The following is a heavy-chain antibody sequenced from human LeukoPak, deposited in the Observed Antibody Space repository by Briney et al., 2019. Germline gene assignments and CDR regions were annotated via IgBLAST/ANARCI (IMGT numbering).Heavy chain of an antibody. D-gene: IGHD5-24*01. V-gene: IGHV1-2*02. J-gene: IGHJ4*02. CDR2: ITPSGGT. Sequence: ASVNVSCKASGYTFTSYAMHWVRHAPGQGLEWMGCITPSGGTNYPQKFQGRVAITRDTSITTAYMDLSRLTSDDTAVYYCARDRYGDGFAHFDYWGQGALVTVSS. CDR1: GYTFTSYA. CDR3: ARDRYGDGFAHFDY.